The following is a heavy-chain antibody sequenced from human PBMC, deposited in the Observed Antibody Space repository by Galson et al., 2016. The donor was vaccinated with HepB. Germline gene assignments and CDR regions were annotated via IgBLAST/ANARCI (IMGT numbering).Heavy chain of an antibody. D-gene: IGHD3-3*01. V-gene: IGHV3-11*01. CDR1: GFSFRDNY. Sequence: SLRLSCAASGFSFRDNYMSWIRQAPGKGLEWVSYISGTGSTIYYVDSVKGRFTISRDNAKNSLYLQMNSLRADDSAVYYCATSMDFGSDYILDYWGQGALVTVSS. CDR2: ISGTGSTI. J-gene: IGHJ4*02. CDR3: ATSMDFGSDYILDY.